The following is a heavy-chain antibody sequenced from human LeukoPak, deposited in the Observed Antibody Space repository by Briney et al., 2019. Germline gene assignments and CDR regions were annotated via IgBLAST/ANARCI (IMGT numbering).Heavy chain of an antibody. CDR1: GFTFSSYS. CDR2: ISSSSSTI. V-gene: IGHV3-48*01. J-gene: IGHJ6*02. Sequence: PGGSLRLSCAASGFTFSSYSMNWVRQAPGKGLEWVSYISSSSSTIYYADSVKGRFTISRDNAKNSLYLQMNSLRAEDTAVYYCAGLGYCSSTSCPPTYGMDAWGQGTTVTVSS. D-gene: IGHD2-2*01. CDR3: AGLGYCSSTSCPPTYGMDA.